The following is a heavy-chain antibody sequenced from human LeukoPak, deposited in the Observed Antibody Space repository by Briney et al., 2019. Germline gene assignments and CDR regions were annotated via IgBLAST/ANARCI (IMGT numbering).Heavy chain of an antibody. CDR1: GGSISSGGYY. CDR2: IYYSGST. D-gene: IGHD6-13*01. J-gene: IGHJ4*02. Sequence: SETLSLTCTVSGGSISSGGYYWSWICQHPGKGLEWIGYIYYSGSTYYNPSLKSRVTISVDTSKNQFSLKLSSVTAADTAVYYCARDTAAATVDYWGQGTLVTVSS. V-gene: IGHV4-31*03. CDR3: ARDTAAATVDY.